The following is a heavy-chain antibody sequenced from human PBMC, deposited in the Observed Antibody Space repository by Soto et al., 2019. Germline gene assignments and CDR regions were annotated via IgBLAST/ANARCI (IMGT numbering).Heavy chain of an antibody. V-gene: IGHV4-31*03. Sequence: QVQLQESGPGLVKPSQTLSLTCTVSGGSISSGGYYWSWIRQHPGKGLEWIGYIYYSGSTYYNPSLKSRVTISVDTSKNQFSLKLSSVTAADTAVYYCARDRASGSYYYYYGMDVWGQGTTVTVSS. D-gene: IGHD3-10*01. J-gene: IGHJ6*02. CDR3: ARDRASGSYYYYYGMDV. CDR1: GGSISSGGYY. CDR2: IYYSGST.